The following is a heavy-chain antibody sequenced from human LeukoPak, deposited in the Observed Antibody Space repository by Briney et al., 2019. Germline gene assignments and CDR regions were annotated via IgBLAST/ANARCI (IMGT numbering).Heavy chain of an antibody. V-gene: IGHV1-18*01. CDR3: ARAAVGNWFDP. J-gene: IGHJ5*02. CDR1: GYTFTSYG. CDR2: ISAYNGNT. Sequence: ASVTVSCKASGYTFTSYGISWVRQAPGQGLEWMGWISAYNGNTNYAQKLQGRVPMTTDTSTSTAYMELRSLRSDDTAVYYCARAAVGNWFDPWGQGTLVTVSS.